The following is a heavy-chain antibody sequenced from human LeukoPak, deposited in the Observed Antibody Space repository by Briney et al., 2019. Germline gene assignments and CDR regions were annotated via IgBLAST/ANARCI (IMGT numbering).Heavy chain of an antibody. V-gene: IGHV1-2*02. Sequence: ASVKVSCKTSGYTFTGYYMHWVRQAPGQGLEWMGWINPNSGGTDYAQKFQGRVTMTRDTSISTAYMELSSLRSDDTAVYYCARGVVYYYGSGSYYDEEYYYMDVWGKGTTVTVSS. CDR1: GYTFTGYY. CDR2: INPNSGGT. J-gene: IGHJ6*03. CDR3: ARGVVYYYGSGSYYDEEYYYMDV. D-gene: IGHD3-10*01.